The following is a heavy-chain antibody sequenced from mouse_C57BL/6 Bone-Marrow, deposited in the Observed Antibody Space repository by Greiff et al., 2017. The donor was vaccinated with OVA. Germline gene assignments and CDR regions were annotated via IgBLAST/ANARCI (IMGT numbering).Heavy chain of an antibody. CDR2: ISYDGSN. Sequence: EVQLQESGPGLVKPSQSLSLTCSVTGYSITSGYYWNWIRQFPGNKLEWMGYISYDGSNNYNPSLKNRISITRDTSKNQFFLKLNSVTTEDTATYYCARNYSNPGFAYWGQGTLVTVSA. CDR3: ARNYSNPGFAY. J-gene: IGHJ3*01. CDR1: GYSITSGYY. D-gene: IGHD2-5*01. V-gene: IGHV3-6*01.